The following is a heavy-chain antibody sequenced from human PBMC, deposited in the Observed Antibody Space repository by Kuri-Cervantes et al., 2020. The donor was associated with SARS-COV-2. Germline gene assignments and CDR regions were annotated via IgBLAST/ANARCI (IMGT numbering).Heavy chain of an antibody. CDR1: GGSFSGYY. D-gene: IGHD3-22*01. CDR2: INHSGST. V-gene: IGHV4-34*01. J-gene: IGHJ3*02. Sequence: ESLQISCAVYGGSFSGYYWSWIRQPPGKGLEWIGEINHSGSTNYNPSLKSRVTISVDASKNQFSLKLSSVTAADTAVYYCAGIVVVINAFDIWGQGTMVTVSS. CDR3: AGIVVVINAFDI.